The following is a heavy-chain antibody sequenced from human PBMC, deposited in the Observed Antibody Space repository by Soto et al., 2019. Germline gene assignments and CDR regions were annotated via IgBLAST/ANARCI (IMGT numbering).Heavy chain of an antibody. CDR2: LTRGGTS. Sequence: GGSLSLSCAASGFTFSDYSMSWVRQTPARGLEWVSTLTRGGTSYYADSVQGRFTVSRDNSKNTVSLQMHSLRAEDTALYYCTKRATTVPTPGNYFDSWGQGTLVTVSS. CDR3: TKRATTVPTPGNYFDS. D-gene: IGHD1-1*01. CDR1: GFTFSDYS. J-gene: IGHJ4*02. V-gene: IGHV3-23*01.